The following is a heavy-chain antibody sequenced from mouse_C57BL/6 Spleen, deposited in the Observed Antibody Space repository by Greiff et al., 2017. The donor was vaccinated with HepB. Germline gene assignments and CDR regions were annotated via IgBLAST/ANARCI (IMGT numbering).Heavy chain of an antibody. CDR1: GFTFSSYA. CDR2: ISDGGSYT. V-gene: IGHV5-4*01. Sequence: EVQLVESGGGLVKPGGSLKLSCAASGFTFSSYAMSWVRQTPEKRLEWVATISDGGSYTYYPDNVKGRFTISRDNAKNNLYLQMSHLKSEDTAMYYCARASNYEDAMDYWGQGTSVTVSS. CDR3: ARASNYEDAMDY. D-gene: IGHD2-5*01. J-gene: IGHJ4*01.